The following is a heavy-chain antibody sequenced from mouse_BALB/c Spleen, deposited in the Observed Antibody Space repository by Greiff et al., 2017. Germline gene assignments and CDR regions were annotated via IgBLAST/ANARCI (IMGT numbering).Heavy chain of an antibody. CDR2: INPDSSTI. V-gene: IGHV4-1*02. CDR1: GVDFSRYW. D-gene: IGHD1-1*01. J-gene: IGHJ4*01. Sequence: APGGVDFSRYWMSWVRQAPGKGLEWIGEINPDSSTINYTPSLKDKFIISRDNAKNTLYLQMSKVRSEDTALYYCASRLYYGYAMDYWGQGTSVTVSS. CDR3: ASRLYYGYAMDY.